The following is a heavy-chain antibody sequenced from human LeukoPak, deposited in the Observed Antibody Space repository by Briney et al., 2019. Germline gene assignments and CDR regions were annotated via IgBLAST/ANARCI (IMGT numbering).Heavy chain of an antibody. CDR1: GGTFSSYA. V-gene: IGHV1-69*06. D-gene: IGHD3-3*01. J-gene: IGHJ6*03. CDR3: ARVGGYDFWSGYFDYYYYMGV. CDR2: IIPIFGTA. Sequence: SVKVSCKASGGTFSSYAISWVRQAPGQGLEWMGGIIPIFGTANYAQKFQGRVTITADTSTSTAYMELRSLRSDDTAVYYCARVGGYDFWSGYFDYYYYMGVWGKGTTVTVSS.